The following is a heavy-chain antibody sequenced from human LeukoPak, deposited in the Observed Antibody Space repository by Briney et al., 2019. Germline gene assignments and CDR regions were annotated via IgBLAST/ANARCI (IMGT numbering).Heavy chain of an antibody. D-gene: IGHD6-13*01. CDR1: GYTFTGYH. CDR3: ARDQGSLTRSWYTGY. J-gene: IGHJ4*02. Sequence: RASVKVSCKASGYTFTGYHIHWVRQAPGQGLEWMGRINPYSGDTNFAQKFQGRVTMTRDTSITTAYMDPSSLTPDDTAVYFCARDQGSLTRSWYTGYWGQGTQVTVSS. V-gene: IGHV1-2*06. CDR2: INPYSGDT.